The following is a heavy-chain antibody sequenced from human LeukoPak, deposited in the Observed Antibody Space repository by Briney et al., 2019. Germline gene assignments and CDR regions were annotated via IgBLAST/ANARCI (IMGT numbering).Heavy chain of an antibody. CDR3: AREVAQFDY. CDR1: GFTFSSFA. D-gene: IGHD5-12*01. CDR2: ISGSGGTK. V-gene: IGHV3-23*01. Sequence: GGSLRLSCAVSGFTFSSFALSWVRQAPGKGLEWVSAISGSGGTKHYADSVKGRFTISRDNSKNTLYMQMNSPRAEDTAVYYCAREVAQFDYWGQGTLVTVSS. J-gene: IGHJ4*02.